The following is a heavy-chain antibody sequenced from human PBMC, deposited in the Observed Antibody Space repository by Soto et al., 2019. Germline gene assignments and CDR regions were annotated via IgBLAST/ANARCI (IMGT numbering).Heavy chain of an antibody. CDR1: GGTFSSYA. CDR3: ARSESSSWPFDP. Sequence: SVKVSCKASGGTFSSYAISWVRQALGQGLEWMGGIIPIFGTANYAQKFQGRVTITADESTSTAYMELSSLRSEDTAVYYCARSESSSWPFDPWGQGTLVTVSS. J-gene: IGHJ5*02. V-gene: IGHV1-69*13. D-gene: IGHD6-13*01. CDR2: IIPIFGTA.